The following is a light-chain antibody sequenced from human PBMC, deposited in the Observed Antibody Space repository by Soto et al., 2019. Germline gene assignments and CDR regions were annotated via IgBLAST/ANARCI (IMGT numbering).Light chain of an antibody. CDR3: SSYSGTSTLYV. CDR2: EVS. Sequence: QSALTQPASVSGSPGQSITISCTGTSSDVGGYNYVSWYQHHPGKAPKLMIYEVSNRPSGVSNRFSGSKSGNMASLTISGLQAEDEADYHCSSYSGTSTLYVFGTGTKLTVL. V-gene: IGLV2-14*01. CDR1: SSDVGGYNY. J-gene: IGLJ1*01.